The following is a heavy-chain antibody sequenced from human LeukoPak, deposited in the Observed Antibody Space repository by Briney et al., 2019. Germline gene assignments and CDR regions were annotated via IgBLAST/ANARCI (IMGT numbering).Heavy chain of an antibody. V-gene: IGHV1-8*03. D-gene: IGHD3-22*01. Sequence: GASVKVSCKASGYTFTSYDINWVRQATGQGLEWMGWMNPNSGNTGYAQKFQGRVTITRNTSISTAYMELSSLRSEDTAVYYCARAAGTYYYDSSGYFDDYWGQGTLVTVSS. CDR2: MNPNSGNT. J-gene: IGHJ4*02. CDR1: GYTFTSYD. CDR3: ARAAGTYYYDSSGYFDDY.